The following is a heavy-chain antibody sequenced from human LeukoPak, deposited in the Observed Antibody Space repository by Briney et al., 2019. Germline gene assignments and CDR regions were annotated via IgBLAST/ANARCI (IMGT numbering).Heavy chain of an antibody. V-gene: IGHV3-9*01. Sequence: PGRSLRLSCAASGLLFENYAMHWVRQAPGKGLEWVSGISWNSGSIGYADSVKGRFTISRDNAKNSLYLQMNSLRAEDTALYYCATSDNWGQGTLVTVSS. J-gene: IGHJ4*02. CDR2: ISWNSGSI. CDR1: GLLFENYA. CDR3: ATSDN.